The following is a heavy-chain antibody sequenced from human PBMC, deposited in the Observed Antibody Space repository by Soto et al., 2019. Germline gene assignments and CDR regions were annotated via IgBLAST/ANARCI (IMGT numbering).Heavy chain of an antibody. CDR1: GFTFSSYG. J-gene: IGHJ4*02. Sequence: QVQLVESGGGVVQPGRSLRLSCAASGFTFSSYGMYWMRQAPGKGLEGVAVIWHEGSEKYYADSVKGRFTTSRDTTKSTRYLQMNSLRAEDTSVYYCARDYVARDFRGVIHYWGQGTRVTVSS. CDR3: ARDYVARDFRGVIHY. V-gene: IGHV3-33*01. D-gene: IGHD3-10*01. CDR2: IWHEGSEK.